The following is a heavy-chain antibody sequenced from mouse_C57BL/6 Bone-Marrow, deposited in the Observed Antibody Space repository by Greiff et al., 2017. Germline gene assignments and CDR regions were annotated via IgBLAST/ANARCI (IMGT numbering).Heavy chain of an antibody. D-gene: IGHD1-1*01. Sequence: QVQLQQPGAELVKPGASVMMSCNASGNSFTSYWITWVKQRPGQGLEWIGDFYPGSGSTNYNETFQSKATPTVDPSSSTAFMQRSSLTSEDSEVYYGARRGAYYYGSSYFWYFDVWGTGTTVTVSS. V-gene: IGHV1-55*01. CDR1: GNSFTSYW. J-gene: IGHJ1*03. CDR3: ARRGAYYYGSSYFWYFDV. CDR2: FYPGSGST.